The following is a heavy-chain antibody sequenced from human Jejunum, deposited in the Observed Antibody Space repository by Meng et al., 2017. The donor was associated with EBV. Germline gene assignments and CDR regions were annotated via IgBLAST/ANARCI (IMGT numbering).Heavy chain of an antibody. Sequence: QQCGSGLLKPSQPLSLLCAVYDGSFSGYYWSWIRQPPGKGLEWIGEISDNEGTKYNPSLKSRVTVSLDTSKNQFSLRLSSVTAADTALYYCARGPDHSKQGYWGQGTLVTVSS. D-gene: IGHD1-14*01. CDR3: ARGPDHSKQGY. CDR1: DGSFSGYY. J-gene: IGHJ4*02. CDR2: ISDNEGT. V-gene: IGHV4-34*01.